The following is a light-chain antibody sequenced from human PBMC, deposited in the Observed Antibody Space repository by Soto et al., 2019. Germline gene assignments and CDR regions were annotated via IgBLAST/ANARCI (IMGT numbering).Light chain of an antibody. Sequence: DIQMTQSPSSLSASVGDRVTITCRANQDISYYLAWYQQKQGQVPKLLIYGASTLQSGVPSRFSGSGSGTDFTLTISSLQPEDIATYYCQKSHSAPRTFGQGTKVEI. J-gene: IGKJ1*01. V-gene: IGKV1-27*01. CDR1: QDISYY. CDR3: QKSHSAPRT. CDR2: GAS.